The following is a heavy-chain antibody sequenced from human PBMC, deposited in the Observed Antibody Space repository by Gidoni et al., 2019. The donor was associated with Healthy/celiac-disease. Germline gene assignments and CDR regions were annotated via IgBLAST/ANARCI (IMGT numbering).Heavy chain of an antibody. J-gene: IGHJ4*02. Sequence: QVQLQESGPGLVKPSETLSPTCAVSGYSISSGYYWGWIRQPPGKGLEWIGSIYHSGSTYYNPSLKSRVTISVDTSKNQFSLKLSSVTAADTAVYYCARVGEAGDFDYWGQGTLVTVSS. CDR2: IYHSGST. CDR3: ARVGEAGDFDY. D-gene: IGHD1-26*01. CDR1: GYSISSGYY. V-gene: IGHV4-38-2*01.